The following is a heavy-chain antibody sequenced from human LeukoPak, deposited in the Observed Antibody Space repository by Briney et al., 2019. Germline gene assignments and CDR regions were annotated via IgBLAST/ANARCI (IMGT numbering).Heavy chain of an antibody. CDR1: GYTFTGYY. CDR3: ARGHGYSYGYGVSVNY. CDR2: INPNSGGT. D-gene: IGHD5-18*01. J-gene: IGHJ4*02. Sequence: GASVKVSCKASGYTFTGYYMHWVRQAPGQGLEWMGWINPNSGGTNYAQKFQGRVTMTRDTSISTAYMELSRLRSDDTAVYYCARGHGYSYGYGVSVNYWGQGTLVTVSS. V-gene: IGHV1-2*02.